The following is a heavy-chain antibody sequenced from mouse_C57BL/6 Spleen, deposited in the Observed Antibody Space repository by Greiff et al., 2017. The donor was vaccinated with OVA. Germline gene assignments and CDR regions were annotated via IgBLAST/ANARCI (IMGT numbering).Heavy chain of an antibody. D-gene: IGHD1-1*01. CDR1: GYTFTDYS. J-gene: IGHJ1*03. CDR3: ARNDGSSYVPRYWFFDV. V-gene: IGHV1-84*01. CDR2: IYPGSGNP. Sequence: QVQLKESGPELVKPGASVKISCKASGYTFTDYSINWVKQRPGQGLEWIGWIYPGSGNPKYNEKFKGKATLTVDTSSSTAYMQHISLTSEDSAVYFWARNDGSSYVPRYWFFDVWGTGTTVTVSS.